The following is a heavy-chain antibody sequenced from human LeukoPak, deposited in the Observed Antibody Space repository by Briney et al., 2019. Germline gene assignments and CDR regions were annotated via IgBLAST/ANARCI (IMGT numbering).Heavy chain of an antibody. CDR3: VRDLESNY. J-gene: IGHJ4*02. Sequence: QSGGSLRLSCAASGFTFSSYAMSWVRQAPGKGLVWVSQINTDGSSTNYADAVEGRFTISRDNAKNTLYLQMNSLRAEDTAVYYCVRDLESNYWGQGTLVTVSS. CDR1: GFTFSSYA. CDR2: INTDGSST. V-gene: IGHV3-74*01. D-gene: IGHD3-10*01.